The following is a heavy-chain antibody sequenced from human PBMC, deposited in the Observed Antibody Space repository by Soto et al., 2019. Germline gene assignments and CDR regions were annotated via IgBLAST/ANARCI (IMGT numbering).Heavy chain of an antibody. Sequence: GGSLRLSCAASGFTFSDYYMSWIRQAPGKGLEWVSYISSSGSTIYYADSVKGRFTISRDNAKNSLYLQMNSLRAEDTAVYYCAGVWRSYIAVAAWGQGTLVTVSS. CDR2: ISSSGSTI. J-gene: IGHJ4*02. V-gene: IGHV3-11*01. CDR3: AGVWRSYIAVAA. D-gene: IGHD6-19*01. CDR1: GFTFSDYY.